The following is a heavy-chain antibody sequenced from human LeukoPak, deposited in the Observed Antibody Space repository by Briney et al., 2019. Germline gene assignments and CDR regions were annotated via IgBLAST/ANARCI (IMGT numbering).Heavy chain of an antibody. Sequence: PGGSLRLSCAASGFTFSSYSMNWVRQAPGKGLEWVSSISSSSSYIYYADSVKGRFTISRDNAKNSLCLQMNSLRAEDTAVYYCARGGIAAAGSFDYWGQGTLVTVSS. CDR2: ISSSSSYI. J-gene: IGHJ4*02. V-gene: IGHV3-21*01. CDR3: ARGGIAAAGSFDY. D-gene: IGHD6-13*01. CDR1: GFTFSSYS.